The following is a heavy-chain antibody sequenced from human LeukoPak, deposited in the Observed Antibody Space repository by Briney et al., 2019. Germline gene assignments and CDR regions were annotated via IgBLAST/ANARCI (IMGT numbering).Heavy chain of an antibody. CDR3: AKGTAQYYYDSSGYYYRY. J-gene: IGHJ4*02. D-gene: IGHD3-22*01. CDR2: ISGSGGST. V-gene: IGHV3-23*01. CDR1: GFTFSSYA. Sequence: GGSLRLSCTASGFTFSSYAMSWVRQAPGKGLEWVSAISGSGGSTYYADSVKGRFTISRDNSKNTLYLQMNSLRAEDTAVYYCAKGTAQYYYDSSGYYYRYWGQGTLVTVSS.